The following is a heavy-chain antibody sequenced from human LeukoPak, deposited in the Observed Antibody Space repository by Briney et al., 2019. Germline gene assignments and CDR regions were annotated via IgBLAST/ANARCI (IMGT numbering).Heavy chain of an antibody. V-gene: IGHV4-59*01. CDR2: IYYSGTT. J-gene: IGHJ4*02. CDR3: ARDRLYYLGY. Sequence: PSETLSLTCTVSGGSISSYYWSWIRQPPGKGLEWIGYIYYSGTTNYNPSLKSRVTISVDTSKNQFSLNLSSVTAADTAVYYCARDRLYYLGYWGQGTLVTVSS. CDR1: GGSISSYY.